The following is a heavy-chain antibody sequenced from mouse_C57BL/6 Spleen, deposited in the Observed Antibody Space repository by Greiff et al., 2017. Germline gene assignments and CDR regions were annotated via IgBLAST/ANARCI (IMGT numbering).Heavy chain of an antibody. CDR2: ISSGSGTI. Sequence: EVMLVESGGGLVKPGGSLKLSCAASGFTFSDYGMHWVCQAPEKGLEWVAYISSGSGTIYYADTVKGGITISRDNAKNTMFLQMTSMRSEDTAMYYCGRYYGSSYAMDYWGQGTSVTVSS. D-gene: IGHD1-1*01. CDR1: GFTFSDYG. CDR3: GRYYGSSYAMDY. V-gene: IGHV5-17*01. J-gene: IGHJ4*01.